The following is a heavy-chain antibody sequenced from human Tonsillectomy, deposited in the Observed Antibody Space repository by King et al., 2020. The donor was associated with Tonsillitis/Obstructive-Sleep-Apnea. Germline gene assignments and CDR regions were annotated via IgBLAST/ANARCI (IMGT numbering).Heavy chain of an antibody. CDR2: IIAYNGNT. V-gene: IGHV1-18*01. CDR1: GYTFINYC. Sequence: QLVQSGVEVKKPGASVKVSCKASGYTFINYCISWVRQAPGQGLEWMGWIIAYNGNTNYAQKFQGRVTMTTDTSTGTAYMELRSLGSDDTAVYYCARVYCGGDCYPFDYWGQGTLVTVPS. J-gene: IGHJ4*02. D-gene: IGHD2-21*01. CDR3: ARVYCGGDCYPFDY.